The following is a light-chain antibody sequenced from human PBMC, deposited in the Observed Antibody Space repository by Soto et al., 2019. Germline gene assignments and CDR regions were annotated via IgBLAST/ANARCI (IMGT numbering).Light chain of an antibody. J-gene: IGKJ2*01. CDR2: GVS. Sequence: EIVLTQSPGTLSLSPGERATLSCRASQSVSSSYLAWYQQKPGQAPRLLIHGVSTRATGIPDRFSGSGSGTDFTLTMSRLEPEDFAVYYCQQYVTSPYIFGQGTKLEIK. V-gene: IGKV3-20*01. CDR3: QQYVTSPYI. CDR1: QSVSSSY.